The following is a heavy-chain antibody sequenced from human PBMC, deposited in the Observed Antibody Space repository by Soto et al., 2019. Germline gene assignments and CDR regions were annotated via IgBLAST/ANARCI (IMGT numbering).Heavy chain of an antibody. J-gene: IGHJ4*02. V-gene: IGHV3-23*01. CDR2: ISGSGGST. CDR1: GLTFSSYA. CDR3: AKELRLQLWLIFGY. D-gene: IGHD5-18*01. Sequence: EVQLLESGGGLVQPGGSLRLSCAASGLTFSSYAMSWVPQAQGKGLEWVSAISGSGGSTYYADSVKGRFTISRDNSKNTLYLQMNSLRAEDTAVYYCAKELRLQLWLIFGYWGQGTLVTVSS.